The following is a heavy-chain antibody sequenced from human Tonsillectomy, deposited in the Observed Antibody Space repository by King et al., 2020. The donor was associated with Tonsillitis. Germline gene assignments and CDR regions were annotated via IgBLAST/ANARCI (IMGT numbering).Heavy chain of an antibody. D-gene: IGHD3-10*01. V-gene: IGHV3-43*02. J-gene: IGHJ3*02. CDR2: ISGDGAGT. Sequence: VQLVESGGGVVQPGGSLRLSCAASGFTFDDYAMHWVRQAPGKGLEWVSLISGDGAGTYYADSVKGRFTISRDNSKNSLYLQMNSLTTEDTALYYCAKDYYGSGTYYNPFDIWGQGTMVTVSS. CDR3: AKDYYGSGTYYNPFDI. CDR1: GFTFDDYA.